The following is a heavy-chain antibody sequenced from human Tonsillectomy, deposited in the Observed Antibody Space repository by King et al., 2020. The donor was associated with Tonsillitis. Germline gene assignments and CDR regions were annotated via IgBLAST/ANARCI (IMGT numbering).Heavy chain of an antibody. CDR2: INSHGSTT. V-gene: IGHV3-74*01. Sequence: VQLVESGGGLVQPGGSLRLSCAASGFTFNNYWMHWVRQAPGKGLVWVSRINSHGSTTTYADSVKGRFTISRDNAKNTLYLQMDSLRAEDTAVYYCARDFTIFGVVRNYMDVWGKGTTVTVSS. D-gene: IGHD3-3*01. J-gene: IGHJ6*03. CDR1: GFTFNNYW. CDR3: ARDFTIFGVVRNYMDV.